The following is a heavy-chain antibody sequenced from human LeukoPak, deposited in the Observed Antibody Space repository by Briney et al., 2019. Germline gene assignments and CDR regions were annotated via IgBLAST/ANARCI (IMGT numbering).Heavy chain of an antibody. J-gene: IGHJ4*02. V-gene: IGHV4-39*01. CDR2: IYYSGST. CDR1: GGSISSSSYY. Sequence: SETLSLTCTVSGGSISSSSYYWGWIRQPPGKGLEWIGSIYYSGSTYYNPSLKSRVTISVDTSKNQFSLKLSSVTAADTAVYYCVLYDSSGYCKNDYWGQGTLVTVSS. CDR3: VLYDSSGYCKNDY. D-gene: IGHD3-22*01.